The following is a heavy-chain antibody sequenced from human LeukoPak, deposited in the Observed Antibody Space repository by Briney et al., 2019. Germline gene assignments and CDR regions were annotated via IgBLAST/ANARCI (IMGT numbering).Heavy chain of an antibody. CDR1: GYTFTGYY. V-gene: IGHV1-2*02. J-gene: IGHJ4*02. CDR3: ARDLPYYDSSGYYSGY. CDR2: INPNSGGT. Sequence: ASVKVPCKASGYTFTGYYMHWVRQAPGQGLEWMGWINPNSGGTNYAQKFQGRVTMTRDTSISTAYMELSRLRSDDTAVYYCARDLPYYDSSGYYSGYWGQGTLVTVSS. D-gene: IGHD3-22*01.